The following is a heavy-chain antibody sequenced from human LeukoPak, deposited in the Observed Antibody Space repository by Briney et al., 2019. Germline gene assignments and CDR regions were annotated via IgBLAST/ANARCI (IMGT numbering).Heavy chain of an antibody. CDR1: GGSISSSSYY. J-gene: IGHJ2*01. V-gene: IGHV4-39*01. D-gene: IGHD3-9*01. CDR2: IYYSGNT. Sequence: PSETLSLTCTVSGGSISSSSYYWGWIRQPPGKGLEWIGSIYYSGNTYYNPSLKSRVTISVDTSKNQFSLKLSSVTAADTAVYYRVRRRAAGYDYWYFDLWGRGTLVTVSS. CDR3: VRRRAAGYDYWYFDL.